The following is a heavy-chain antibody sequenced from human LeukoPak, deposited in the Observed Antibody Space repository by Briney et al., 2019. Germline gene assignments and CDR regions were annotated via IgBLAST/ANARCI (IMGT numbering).Heavy chain of an antibody. J-gene: IGHJ3*02. Sequence: GASVKVSCKASGYTFTSYGISWVRQAPGQGLEWMGWISAYNGNTNYAQKLQGRVTMTTDTSTSTAYMELRSLRSDDTAVYYCARDPSFGLVVLSKDDAFDIWGQGTMVTVSS. CDR2: ISAYNGNT. CDR3: ARDPSFGLVVLSKDDAFDI. CDR1: GYTFTSYG. D-gene: IGHD1-26*01. V-gene: IGHV1-18*01.